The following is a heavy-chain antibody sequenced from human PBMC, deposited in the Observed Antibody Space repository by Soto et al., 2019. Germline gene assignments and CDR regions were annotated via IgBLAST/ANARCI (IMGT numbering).Heavy chain of an antibody. J-gene: IGHJ5*02. Sequence: PGGSLRLSCAASGFPFSSYAMTWVRQAPGKGLEWVSGISDSGGNTDNTDSVNGRFTISRDNSKNTLYLQMDSLRAEDTAVYYCAKAKTYSNSCYDHWGQGTLVTVSS. V-gene: IGHV3-23*01. CDR3: AKAKTYSNSCYDH. CDR2: ISDSGGNT. CDR1: GFPFSSYA. D-gene: IGHD6-13*01.